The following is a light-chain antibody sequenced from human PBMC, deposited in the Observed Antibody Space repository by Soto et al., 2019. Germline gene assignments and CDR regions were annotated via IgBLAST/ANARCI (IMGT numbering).Light chain of an antibody. Sequence: DIQMTQSPSTLSASVGDRVTITCRASQSISDYLAWYQQKPGKAPRLLIYRASTLQGGVPPRFSGSGSGTQFTLTISSLQPEDFATYYCQQLNSYPLTFGPGTKVDIK. CDR3: QQLNSYPLT. CDR2: RAS. V-gene: IGKV1-5*03. CDR1: QSISDY. J-gene: IGKJ3*01.